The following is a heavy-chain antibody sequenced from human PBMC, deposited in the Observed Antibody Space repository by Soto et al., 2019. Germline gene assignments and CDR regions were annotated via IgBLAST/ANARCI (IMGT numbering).Heavy chain of an antibody. CDR2: MNPNSGNT. D-gene: IGHD3-3*01. J-gene: IGHJ4*02. V-gene: IGHV1-8*01. CDR1: GYTFINHD. CDR3: ARGDDFWSGRLDS. Sequence: QVQLVQSGAEVKKPGASVKVSCKTSGYTFINHDINWVRQATGQGLEWMGWMNPNSGNTGFAQKFQGRVPLTVNTAISTAYMELSSLTSEDTAVYYCARGDDFWSGRLDSWGQGTLVTASS.